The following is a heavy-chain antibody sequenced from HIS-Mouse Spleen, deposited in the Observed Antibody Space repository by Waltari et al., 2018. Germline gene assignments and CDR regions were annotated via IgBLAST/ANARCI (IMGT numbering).Heavy chain of an antibody. V-gene: IGHV3-30-3*01. CDR2: ISFDVSNK. Sequence: QVQLGESGGGVVKHGRALGAACAVSGCLVRSHAMLWFRQAPGKGLDWVAVISFDVSNKYYADSVKGRFTISRDNSKNTLYLQMNSLRAEDTAVYYCARGFRWHDAFDIWGQGTMVTVSS. CDR3: ARGFRWHDAFDI. CDR1: GCLVRSHA. D-gene: IGHD2-15*01. J-gene: IGHJ3*02.